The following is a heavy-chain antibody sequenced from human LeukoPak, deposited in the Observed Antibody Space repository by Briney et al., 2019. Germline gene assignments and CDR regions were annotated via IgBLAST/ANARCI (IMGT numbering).Heavy chain of an antibody. V-gene: IGHV3-48*04. CDR3: ARVFDYGDYVPVY. Sequence: GGSLRLSCAASGFTFSSYSMNWVRQAPGKGLEWVSYISSSSSTIYYADSVKGRFTISRDNAKNSLYLQMNSLRAEDTAMYYCARVFDYGDYVPVYWGQGTLVTVSS. J-gene: IGHJ4*02. CDR2: ISSSSSTI. CDR1: GFTFSSYS. D-gene: IGHD4-17*01.